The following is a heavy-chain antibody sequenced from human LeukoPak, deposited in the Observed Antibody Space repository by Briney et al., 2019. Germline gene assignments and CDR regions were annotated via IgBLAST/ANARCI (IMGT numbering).Heavy chain of an antibody. V-gene: IGHV1-58*01. D-gene: IGHD5-12*01. Sequence: SVKVSRKASGFAFTSSAVQWGRQARGQRLEWIGWIVVGSGNTNYAQKFQERVIIIRDMSTRTVYMELSSLTFEDTAVYYCAAGYSGYEYPNCWGQGTLVTVSS. CDR1: GFAFTSSA. CDR3: AAGYSGYEYPNC. CDR2: IVVGSGNT. J-gene: IGHJ4*02.